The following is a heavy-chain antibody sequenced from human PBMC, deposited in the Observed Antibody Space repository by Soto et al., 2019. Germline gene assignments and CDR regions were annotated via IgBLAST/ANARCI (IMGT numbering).Heavy chain of an antibody. CDR3: ARGPRYCSGYSCDYYMDV. CDR1: GFTFSSYA. Sequence: EVQLLESGGGLVQPGGSLRLSCAASGFTFSSYAMSWVRQAPGTGLEWVSAISGSAATTFYADSVKGRFTVSRDNSKNTLYLQMNSLRAEDTAVYYCARGPRYCSGYSCDYYMDVWGKGTTVTVSS. V-gene: IGHV3-23*01. J-gene: IGHJ6*03. D-gene: IGHD2-15*01. CDR2: ISGSAATT.